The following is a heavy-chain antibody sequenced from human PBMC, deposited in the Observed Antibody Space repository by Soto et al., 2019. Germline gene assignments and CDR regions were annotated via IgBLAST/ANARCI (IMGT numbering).Heavy chain of an antibody. J-gene: IGHJ4*02. D-gene: IGHD2-15*01. V-gene: IGHV3-48*01. CDR1: GFTFSSYS. Sequence: EGQLVESGGGLVQPGGSGRLSCAASGFTFSSYSMNWVRQAPGKGLEWVSYISSSSSTIYYADSVKGRFTISRDNAKNSLYLQMNSLRAEDTAVYYCARDKGRSPLDYWGQGTLVTVSS. CDR3: ARDKGRSPLDY. CDR2: ISSSSSTI.